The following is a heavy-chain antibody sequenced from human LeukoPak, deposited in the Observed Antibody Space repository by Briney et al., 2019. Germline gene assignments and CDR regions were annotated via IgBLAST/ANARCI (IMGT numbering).Heavy chain of an antibody. J-gene: IGHJ3*02. D-gene: IGHD5-12*01. Sequence: SSETLSLTCTVSGDSISSSSYCWDWIRQPPGKGLEWIGNIYNSANTHYNPSLKTRITMSVDTSKNQFSLKLNSVTAADTGIYYCARHSRSAYTGYENAFDIRGQGTMVTVSS. CDR2: IYNSANT. V-gene: IGHV4-39*01. CDR3: ARHSRSAYTGYENAFDI. CDR1: GDSISSSSYC.